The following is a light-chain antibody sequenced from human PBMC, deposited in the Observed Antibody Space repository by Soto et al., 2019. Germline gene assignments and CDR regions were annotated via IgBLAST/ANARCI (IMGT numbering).Light chain of an antibody. CDR2: GNS. J-gene: IGLJ1*01. CDR3: QSYDSSLSGYV. CDR1: SDDIGAGYD. Sequence: QCVLTQPPSVSGAPGQRVTISCTGSSDDIGAGYDVHWYQQLPGTAPKLLIYGNSNRPSGVPDRFSGSKSGTSASLAITGLQAEDEADYYCQSYDSSLSGYVFGTGTKLTAL. V-gene: IGLV1-40*01.